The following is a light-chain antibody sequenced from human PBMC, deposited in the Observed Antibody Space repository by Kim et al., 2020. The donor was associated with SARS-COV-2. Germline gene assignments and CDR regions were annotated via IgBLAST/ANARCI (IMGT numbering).Light chain of an antibody. CDR1: QSVSSN. J-gene: IGKJ1*01. V-gene: IGKV3-15*01. Sequence: GSPGERATLSCRASQSVSSNLAWYQQKPGQAPRLLIYGASTRATGIPARFSGIGSGTEFTLSISSLQSEDFALYYCQQYNNWPWTFGQGTKVDIK. CDR2: GAS. CDR3: QQYNNWPWT.